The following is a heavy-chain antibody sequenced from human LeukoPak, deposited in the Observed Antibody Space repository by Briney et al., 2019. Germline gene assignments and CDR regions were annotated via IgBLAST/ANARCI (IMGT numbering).Heavy chain of an antibody. CDR1: GFTFSPYW. D-gene: IGHD4-11*01. V-gene: IGHV3-74*01. CDR2: INGDGTTT. Sequence: GGSLRLSCAASGFTFSPYWMHWVRQAPGKGLVWVSHINGDGTTTTYADSVKGRFTISRDNAQNTLYLQMNSLRAEDTAVYYCERDTALQDYGGQGTVVTVSS. J-gene: IGHJ4*02. CDR3: ERDTALQDY.